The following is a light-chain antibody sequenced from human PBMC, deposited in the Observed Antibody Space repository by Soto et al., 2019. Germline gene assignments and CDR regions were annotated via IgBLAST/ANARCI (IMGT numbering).Light chain of an antibody. V-gene: IGKV1-6*01. CDR1: QDISNY. CDR2: AAS. J-gene: IGKJ1*01. Sequence: MQMTQAPSSLSGSVGDRVTITCQASQDISNYLNWYQQKPGKAPKLLIYAASSLQSGVPSRFSGSGSGTDFTLTISSLQPEDFATYYCLQDYNYPKTFGQGTTVDI. CDR3: LQDYNYPKT.